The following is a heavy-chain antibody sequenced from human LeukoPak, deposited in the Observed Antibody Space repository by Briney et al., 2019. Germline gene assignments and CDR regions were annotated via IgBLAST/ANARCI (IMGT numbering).Heavy chain of an antibody. CDR1: GFTFSTFN. D-gene: IGHD3-10*01. CDR2: FSSDGRST. Sequence: GRSLRLSCAASGFTFSTFNMHWVRQAPGKGLEWVAVFSSDGRSTFYAENVQGRFTLSRDNSKNTLSLQMNSLRAEDTAVYYCAKSYYYHSGSFDYWGQGTLVTVSS. V-gene: IGHV3-30*18. J-gene: IGHJ4*02. CDR3: AKSYYYHSGSFDY.